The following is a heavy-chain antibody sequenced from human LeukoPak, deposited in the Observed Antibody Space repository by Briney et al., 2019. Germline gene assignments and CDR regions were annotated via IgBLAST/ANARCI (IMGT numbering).Heavy chain of an antibody. CDR2: ISWDGTTT. V-gene: IGHV3-43*01. Sequence: GGSLRLSCAASGFTIDDYCMYWVRQAPGKGLEWVSLISWDGTTTSYADSVKGRFTISRDTSKNSLYLQMNSLGTDDSALYYCAKDRMLRGLYKYMDVWGKGTTVTVSS. CDR1: GFTIDDYC. CDR3: AKDRMLRGLYKYMDV. J-gene: IGHJ6*03. D-gene: IGHD3-10*01.